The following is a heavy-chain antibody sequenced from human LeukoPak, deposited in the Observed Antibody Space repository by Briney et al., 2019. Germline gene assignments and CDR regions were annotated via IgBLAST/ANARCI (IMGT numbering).Heavy chain of an antibody. CDR1: GDSISIYH. CDR2: MQSTGNS. V-gene: IGHV4-59*01. Sequence: PSETLSLTCSVSGDSISIYHWNWIRKPPGKGLEWIAYMQSTGNSKYNPSLKSRATMSVDTSKNQVVLNLSSVTAADTAVYYCARDKRHSYGRYFAHLGQGMLVTVSS. CDR3: ARDKRHSYGRYFAH. D-gene: IGHD5-18*01. J-gene: IGHJ4*02.